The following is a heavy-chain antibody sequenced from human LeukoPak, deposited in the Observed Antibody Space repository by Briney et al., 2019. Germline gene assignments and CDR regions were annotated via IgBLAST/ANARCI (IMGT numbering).Heavy chain of an antibody. D-gene: IGHD5-12*01. V-gene: IGHV3-21*01. CDR3: ARVTPDSGYDYAIAVAGYSWFDP. CDR1: GFTFSSYS. J-gene: IGHJ5*02. Sequence: GGSLRLSCAASGFTFSSYSMNWVRQAPGKGLEWVSSISSNGSYIYYADSVKGRFTISRDNAKNSLYLQMNSLRAEDTAVYYCARVTPDSGYDYAIAVAGYSWFDPWGQGTLVTVSS. CDR2: ISSNGSYI.